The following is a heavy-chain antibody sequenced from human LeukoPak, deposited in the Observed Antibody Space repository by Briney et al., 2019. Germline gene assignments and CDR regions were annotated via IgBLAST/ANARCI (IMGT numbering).Heavy chain of an antibody. V-gene: IGHV1-69*13. D-gene: IGHD4-23*01. Sequence: ASVKVSCKASGGTFSSYAISWVRQAPGQGLEWMGGIIPIFGTANYAQKFQGRVTITADESTSTAYMELSSLRSEDTAVYYCARSVVTTPSNYFDYWGQGTLVTVSS. J-gene: IGHJ4*02. CDR2: IIPIFGTA. CDR3: ARSVVTTPSNYFDY. CDR1: GGTFSSYA.